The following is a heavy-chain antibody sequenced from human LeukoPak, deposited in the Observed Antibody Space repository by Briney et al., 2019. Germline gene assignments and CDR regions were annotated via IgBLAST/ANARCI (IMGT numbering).Heavy chain of an antibody. D-gene: IGHD3-22*01. V-gene: IGHV5-10-1*01. Sequence: GGALEISFKGSGCRFNKYWMTWVRQISGRGLESVGKIVPSFSYTNYPPSFQPHLPISADNSINPAYLQWSSLKASYTAIYYCAIHLGGYTHFDYWGQGTLVTVSS. CDR1: GCRFNKYW. J-gene: IGHJ4*02. CDR3: AIHLGGYTHFDY. CDR2: IVPSFSYT.